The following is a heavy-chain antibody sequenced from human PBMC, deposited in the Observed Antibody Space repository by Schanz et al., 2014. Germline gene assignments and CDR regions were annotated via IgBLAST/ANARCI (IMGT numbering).Heavy chain of an antibody. CDR2: INPSGGST. J-gene: IGHJ4*02. D-gene: IGHD5-12*01. CDR1: GGTFSSYT. V-gene: IGHV1-69*08. CDR3: ARDFSAYVGNYFDY. Sequence: QVQLVQSGAEVKKPGSSVKVSCKASGGTFSSYTISWMRQAPGQGLEWMGMINPSGGSTTYAQKFQGRVTMTTDTSTSTSYMELTSLRFDDTAVYYCARDFSAYVGNYFDYWGQGTLVTVSS.